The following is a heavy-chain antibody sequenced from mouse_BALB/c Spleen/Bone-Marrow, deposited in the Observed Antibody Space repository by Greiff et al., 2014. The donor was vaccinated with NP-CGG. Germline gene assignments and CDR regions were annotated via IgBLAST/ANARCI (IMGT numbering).Heavy chain of an antibody. D-gene: IGHD2-14*01. V-gene: IGHV3-8*02. CDR2: ISHSGST. CDR3: ARAGYRYDVGYAMDY. Sequence: EVMLMESGPSLVKPSQTLSLTCSVTGDSITSGYWNWIRKFPGNKLEYMGYISHSGSTYYNPSLKSRISITRDTSKNQYYLQLNSVTTEDTATYYCARAGYRYDVGYAMDYWGQGTSATVSS. CDR1: GDSITSGY. J-gene: IGHJ4*01.